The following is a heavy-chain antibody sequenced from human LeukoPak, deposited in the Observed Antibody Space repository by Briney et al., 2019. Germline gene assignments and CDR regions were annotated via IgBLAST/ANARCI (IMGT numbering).Heavy chain of an antibody. CDR2: ISADGGDT. J-gene: IGHJ4*02. CDR3: ATTIGGYNYGPSFDY. Sequence: GGSLRLSCAASGFTFSSYALSWVRQAPGKGLEWVSAISADGGDTYYADSVKGRFTISRDNSKNTLYLQMNSLRAEDTAVYYCATTIGGYNYGPSFDYWGQGTLVTVSS. CDR1: GFTFSSYA. D-gene: IGHD5-18*01. V-gene: IGHV3-23*01.